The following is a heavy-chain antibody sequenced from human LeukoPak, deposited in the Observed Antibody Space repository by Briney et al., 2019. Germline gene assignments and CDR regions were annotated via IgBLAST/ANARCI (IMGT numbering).Heavy chain of an antibody. J-gene: IGHJ3*02. V-gene: IGHV1-18*01. D-gene: IGHD3-9*01. CDR2: ISAYNGNT. CDR3: ARSNDILTGYSGGVGDAFDI. CDR1: GYTFTSYG. Sequence: GASVKVSCKASGYTFTSYGISWVRQAPGQGLEWMGWISAYNGNTNYAQKLQGRVTMTTDTSTSTAYMELRSLRSDDTAVYYCARSNDILTGYSGGVGDAFDIWGQGTMVTVSS.